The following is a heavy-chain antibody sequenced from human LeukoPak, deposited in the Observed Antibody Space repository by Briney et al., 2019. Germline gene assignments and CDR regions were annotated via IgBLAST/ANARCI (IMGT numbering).Heavy chain of an antibody. Sequence: PGGSLRLSCAASGFSFSGYGMHWVRQAPGKGLEWVAVIWYDGSNKYSADSVKGRFTISRDNSKNTLYLQMNGLRAEDTAVYYCARDRSYDSSGPDDYWGQGTLVTVSS. CDR2: IWYDGSNK. J-gene: IGHJ4*02. CDR3: ARDRSYDSSGPDDY. D-gene: IGHD3-22*01. CDR1: GFSFSGYG. V-gene: IGHV3-33*08.